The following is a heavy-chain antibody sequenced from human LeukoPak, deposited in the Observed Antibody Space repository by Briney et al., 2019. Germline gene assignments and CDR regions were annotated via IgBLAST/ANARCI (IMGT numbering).Heavy chain of an antibody. CDR1: GCSLSSYY. CDR2: IYYSGST. Sequence: SETLSLTCTVSGCSLSSYYWSWIRQPPGKGLEWIGYIYYSGSTNSNPSLKSRVTISADTSKNQVSLKLSSVTAADTAVYYCARHTELGGDFDYWGQETLVTVSS. CDR3: ARHTELGGDFDY. D-gene: IGHD1-14*01. V-gene: IGHV4-59*08. J-gene: IGHJ4*02.